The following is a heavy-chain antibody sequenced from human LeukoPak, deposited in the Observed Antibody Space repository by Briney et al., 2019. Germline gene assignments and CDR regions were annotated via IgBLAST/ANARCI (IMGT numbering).Heavy chain of an antibody. CDR2: INHSGST. CDR1: GGSFSGYY. J-gene: IGHJ5*02. V-gene: IGHV4-34*01. D-gene: IGHD2-2*01. Sequence: AETLSLTCAVYGGSFSGYYWSWICQPPGKGLEWIGEINHSGSTNYNPSLKSRVTISVDTSKNQFSLKLSSVTAADTAVYYCARSRSPVVVPAARPGYNWFDPWGQGTLVTVSS. CDR3: ARSRSPVVVPAARPGYNWFDP.